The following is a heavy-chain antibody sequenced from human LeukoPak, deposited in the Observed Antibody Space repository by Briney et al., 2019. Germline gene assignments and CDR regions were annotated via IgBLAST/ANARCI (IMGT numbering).Heavy chain of an antibody. CDR3: ARDQDRAFDI. CDR2: ISYSSSNI. Sequence: GGSLTLSCAASGFTFDYYNMNWVRQAPGKGLEWVSSISYSSSNIYYADSVKGRFTISGDNAKNSLYLQMNSLRVEDTAVYYCARDQDRAFDIWGQGTMVTVSS. J-gene: IGHJ3*02. CDR1: GFTFDYYN. V-gene: IGHV3-21*01.